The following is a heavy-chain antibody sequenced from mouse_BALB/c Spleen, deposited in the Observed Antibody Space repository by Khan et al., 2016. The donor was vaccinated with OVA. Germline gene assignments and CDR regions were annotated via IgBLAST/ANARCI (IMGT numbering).Heavy chain of an antibody. V-gene: IGHV9-2-1*01. CDR3: ARNFLYYYGSSPFAY. J-gene: IGHJ3*01. D-gene: IGHD1-1*01. Sequence: QIQLVQSGPELKKPGETVKISCKASGYTFTDYSMHWVKQAPGKGLKWMGWINTETGEPTYADDFKGRFAFSLETSASTAYLQINNLKNEDTATYFCARNFLYYYGSSPFAYWGQGTLVTASA. CDR2: INTETGEP. CDR1: GYTFTDYS.